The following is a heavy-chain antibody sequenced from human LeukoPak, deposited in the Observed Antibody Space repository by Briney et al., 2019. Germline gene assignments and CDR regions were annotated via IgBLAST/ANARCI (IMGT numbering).Heavy chain of an antibody. J-gene: IGHJ5*02. V-gene: IGHV1-2*02. CDR1: GYTFTGYY. CDR3: ARDGLVVVVAAKASWFDP. CDR2: INPNSGGT. D-gene: IGHD2-15*01. Sequence: ASVKVSCKASGYTFTGYYMHWVRQAPGQGLEWMGWINPNSGGTNYAQKLQGRVTMTRDTSISTAYMELSRLRSDDTAVYYCARDGLVVVVAAKASWFDPWGQGTLVTVSS.